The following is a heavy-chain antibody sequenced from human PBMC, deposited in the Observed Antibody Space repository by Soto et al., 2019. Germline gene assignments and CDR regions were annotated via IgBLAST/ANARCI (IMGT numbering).Heavy chain of an antibody. J-gene: IGHJ6*02. CDR3: AKILVAQYYYSRLDV. D-gene: IGHD3-22*01. Sequence: QVQLQESGPGLVKPSGTLSLTCGVSGVSVSSDGWWSWVRQPPGKRLEWIGEINHSGRTNYNPSLKSRVTISVDRSTNQFSLKLTSITAADTAVYYCAKILVAQYYYSRLDVWGQGTTVTVSS. V-gene: IGHV4-4*02. CDR1: GVSVSSDGW. CDR2: INHSGRT.